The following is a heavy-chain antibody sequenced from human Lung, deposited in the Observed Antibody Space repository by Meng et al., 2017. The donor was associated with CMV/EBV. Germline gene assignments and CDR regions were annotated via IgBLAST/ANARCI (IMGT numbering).Heavy chain of an antibody. CDR3: ARFQIGYVGAFDI. V-gene: IGHV2-70D*14. D-gene: IGHD5-12*01. Sequence: SGXXLVXPTQTLTLTCTFSGFSLSTSGMRVSWIRQPPGQALEWLARIDWDDDKFYNTSLKTRLTVSKDTSANQVVFTMTNMDPVDTATHYCARFQIGYVGAFDIWXPGXMVTVSS. CDR2: IDWDDDK. CDR1: GFSLSTSGMR. J-gene: IGHJ3*02.